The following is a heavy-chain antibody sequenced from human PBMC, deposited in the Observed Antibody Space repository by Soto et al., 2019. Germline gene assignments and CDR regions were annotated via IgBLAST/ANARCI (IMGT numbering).Heavy chain of an antibody. J-gene: IGHJ4*02. CDR2: ISSSSSTI. CDR1: GFTFSSYS. V-gene: IGHV3-48*02. D-gene: IGHD5-12*01. Sequence: EVQLVESGGGLVQPGGSLRLSCAASGFTFSSYSMNWVRQARGKGLEWVSYISSSSSTIYYADSVKGRFTISRDNAKNSLYLQMNSLRDEDTAVYYCAREVSRGYSGYDSGGLDYVGQGTLVTVSS. CDR3: AREVSRGYSGYDSGGLDY.